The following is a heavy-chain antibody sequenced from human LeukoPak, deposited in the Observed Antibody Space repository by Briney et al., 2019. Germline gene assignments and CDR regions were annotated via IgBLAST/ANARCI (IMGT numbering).Heavy chain of an antibody. CDR3: ASSLQARDAFDI. J-gene: IGHJ3*02. V-gene: IGHV1-45*02. CDR2: ITPFNGNT. CDR1: GYTFTYRY. Sequence: ASVKVSCKASGYTFTYRYLHWVRQAPGQALEWMGWITPFNGNTNYAQKFQGRVTITRDRSMSTAYMELSSLRSEDTAMYYCASSLQARDAFDIWGQGTMVTVSS.